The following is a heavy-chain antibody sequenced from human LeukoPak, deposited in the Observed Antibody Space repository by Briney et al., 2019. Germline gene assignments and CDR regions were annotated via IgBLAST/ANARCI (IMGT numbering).Heavy chain of an antibody. J-gene: IGHJ6*03. Sequence: PGGSLRLSCAASGFTFSSYTMHWVRQTPGKGLEWVAVISYDGSNKYYADSVKGRFTISRDNSKNTLYLQMNSLRAEDTAVYYCAPREGPIVVVVGGGISYMDVWGKGTTVTVSS. CDR3: APREGPIVVVVGGGISYMDV. CDR2: ISYDGSNK. D-gene: IGHD2-15*01. CDR1: GFTFSSYT. V-gene: IGHV3-30-3*01.